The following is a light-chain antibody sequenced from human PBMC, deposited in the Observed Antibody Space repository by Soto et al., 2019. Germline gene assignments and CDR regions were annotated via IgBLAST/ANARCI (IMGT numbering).Light chain of an antibody. CDR3: QQYSSLWT. V-gene: IGKV3-20*01. Sequence: IMLTQSPGTLSLSPGERFTLSCRASQRVYSSYLAWYRQRPGQAPRLLFYDASIRATGIPDRFSGSGSGTDFTLSISRLEPEDFAVYYCQQYSSLWTFGQGTKVDIK. CDR2: DAS. CDR1: QRVYSSY. J-gene: IGKJ1*01.